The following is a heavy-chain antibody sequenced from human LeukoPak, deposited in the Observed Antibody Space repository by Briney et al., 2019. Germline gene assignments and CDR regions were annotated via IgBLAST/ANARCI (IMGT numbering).Heavy chain of an antibody. CDR1: GYTFTSYY. CDR2: INPSGGST. V-gene: IGHV1-46*01. Sequence: ASVKVSCTASGYTFTSYYMHWVRQAPGQGLEWMGIINPSGGSTSYAQKFQGRVTMTRDTSTSTVYMELSSLRSEDTAVYYCARDRARGYDYVWGSYPDYWGQGTLVTVSS. CDR3: ARDRARGYDYVWGSYPDY. J-gene: IGHJ4*02. D-gene: IGHD3-16*02.